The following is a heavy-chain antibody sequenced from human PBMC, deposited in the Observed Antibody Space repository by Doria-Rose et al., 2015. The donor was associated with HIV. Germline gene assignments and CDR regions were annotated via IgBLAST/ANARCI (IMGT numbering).Heavy chain of an antibody. CDR3: ARGGPSGTYLEPLEGFDV. D-gene: IGHD1-26*01. CDR2: TYFRSKWYD. CDR1: GDSVSSTNAA. J-gene: IGHJ3*01. V-gene: IGHV6-1*01. Sequence: QVQLQQSRPGLVRPSQTLSLTCAVSGDSVSSTNAAWNWIRQSPSRGLEWLGRTYFRSKWYDDYAISVKSRITVKPDTSKNEFSLYLKFVTPEDTAVYYCARGGPSGTYLEPLEGFDVWGQGAMVTVS.